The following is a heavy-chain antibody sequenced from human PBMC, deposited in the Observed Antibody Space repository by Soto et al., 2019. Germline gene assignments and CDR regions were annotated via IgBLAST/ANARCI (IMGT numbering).Heavy chain of an antibody. CDR2: INHSGST. CDR1: GGSFSGYY. J-gene: IGHJ6*02. CDR3: ARAPRITIFGVVITSSYYYYGMDV. Sequence: PSETLSLTCAVYGGSFSGYYWSWIRQPPGKGLEWIGEINHSGSTNYNPSLKSRVTISVDTSKNQFSLKLSSVTAADTAVYYCARAPRITIFGVVITSSYYYYGMDVWGQGTTVTVSS. V-gene: IGHV4-34*01. D-gene: IGHD3-3*01.